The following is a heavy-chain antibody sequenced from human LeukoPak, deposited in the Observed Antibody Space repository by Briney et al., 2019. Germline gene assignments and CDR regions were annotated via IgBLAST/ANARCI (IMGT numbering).Heavy chain of an antibody. CDR3: ATGGVAGTGSIDY. Sequence: GASVKISCKASGYTFTDYYMHWVQQAPGKGLEWMGLVDPEDGETIYAEKFQGRVTITADTSTDTAYMELSSLRSEDTAVYYCATGGVAGTGSIDYWGQGTLVTVSS. D-gene: IGHD6-19*01. CDR2: VDPEDGET. CDR1: GYTFTDYY. V-gene: IGHV1-69-2*01. J-gene: IGHJ4*02.